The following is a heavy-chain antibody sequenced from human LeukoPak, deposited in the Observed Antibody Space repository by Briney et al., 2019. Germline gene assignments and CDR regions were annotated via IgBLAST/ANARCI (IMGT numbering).Heavy chain of an antibody. Sequence: GASVKVSCKASGYTFTSYGISLVRQAPGQGLECMGWISAYNGNTNYAQKLQGRVTMTTDTSTSTAYMELRSLRSDDTAVYYCARVRTYYYDSSGYRRGLFDYWGQGTLVTVSS. CDR2: ISAYNGNT. CDR3: ARVRTYYYDSSGYRRGLFDY. V-gene: IGHV1-18*01. CDR1: GYTFTSYG. D-gene: IGHD3-22*01. J-gene: IGHJ4*02.